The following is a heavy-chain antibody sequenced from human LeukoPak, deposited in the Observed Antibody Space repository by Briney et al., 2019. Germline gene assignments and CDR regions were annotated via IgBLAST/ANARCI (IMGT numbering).Heavy chain of an antibody. CDR3: ARPKYGDAAYFAL. D-gene: IGHD4-17*01. CDR1: GYSISSGYY. CDR2: IYHSGNT. Sequence: SETLSLTCAVSGYSISSGYYWGWIRQQPGKGLEWIGSIYHSGNTYYNPALKSRVTISVDTSKNQFFLKVTSVTAADAAVYYCARPKYGDAAYFALWGRGALVTVSS. V-gene: IGHV4-38-2*01. J-gene: IGHJ2*01.